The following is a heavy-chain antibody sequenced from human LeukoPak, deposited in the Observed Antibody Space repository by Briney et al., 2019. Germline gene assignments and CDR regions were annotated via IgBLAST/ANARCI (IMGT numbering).Heavy chain of an antibody. J-gene: IGHJ6*03. D-gene: IGHD3-9*01. CDR3: ARDLLVIKVLYYYYYYMDV. CDR2: ISAYNGNT. V-gene: IGHV1-18*01. CDR1: GYTFTSYG. Sequence: ASVKVSCKASGYTFTSYGISWVRLAPGQGLEWMGWISAYNGNTNYAQKLQGRVTMTTDTSTSTAYMELRSLRSDDTIVYYCARDLLVIKVLYYYYYYMDVWGKGTTVTVSS.